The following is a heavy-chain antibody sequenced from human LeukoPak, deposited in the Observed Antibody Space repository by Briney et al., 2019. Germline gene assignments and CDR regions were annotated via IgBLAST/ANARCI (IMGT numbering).Heavy chain of an antibody. J-gene: IGHJ4*02. Sequence: AGGSLRLSCAASGFTFSAYWMRWVRQTPGKGVEWVANIKQDGSEIYYVDSVKGRFTISRDNAKNSLYLQVNNLRVEDTAVYYCARDGSPFDHWGQGTLVTVSS. CDR2: IKQDGSEI. CDR1: GFTFSAYW. V-gene: IGHV3-7*01. D-gene: IGHD3-10*01. CDR3: ARDGSPFDH.